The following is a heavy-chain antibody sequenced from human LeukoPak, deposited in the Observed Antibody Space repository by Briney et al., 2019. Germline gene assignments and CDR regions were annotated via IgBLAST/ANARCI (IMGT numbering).Heavy chain of an antibody. CDR1: GYTFTGYY. J-gene: IGHJ4*02. Sequence: GASVKVSCKASGYTFTGYYMHWVRQAPGQGLEWMGWINPNSGGTNYAQKFQGRVTMTRDTSISTAYMELSRLRSDDTAVYYCARGDIVVVPAAMAGGDYWGQGTLVTVSS. CDR2: INPNSGGT. D-gene: IGHD2-2*01. V-gene: IGHV1-2*02. CDR3: ARGDIVVVPAAMAGGDY.